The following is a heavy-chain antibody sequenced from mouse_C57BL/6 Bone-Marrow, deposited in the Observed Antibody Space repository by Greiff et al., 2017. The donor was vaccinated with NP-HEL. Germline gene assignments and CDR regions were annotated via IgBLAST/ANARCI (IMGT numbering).Heavy chain of an antibody. CDR1: GFTFSDYG. V-gene: IGHV5-17*01. CDR2: ISSGSSTI. D-gene: IGHD1-1*01. J-gene: IGHJ2*01. Sequence: EVKLMESGGGLVKPGGSLKLSCAASGFTFSDYGMNWVRQAPEKGLEWVAYISSGSSTIYYADTVKGRFTISRDNAKNTLFLQMTSLRSEDTAMYYCARVYYGSRGYFDYWCQGTTLTVSS. CDR3: ARVYYGSRGYFDY.